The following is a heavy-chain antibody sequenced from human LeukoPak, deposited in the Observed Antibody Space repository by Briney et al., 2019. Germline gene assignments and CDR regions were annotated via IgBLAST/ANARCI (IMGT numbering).Heavy chain of an antibody. D-gene: IGHD1-14*01. CDR1: GFTFSSYR. V-gene: IGHV3-7*01. CDR3: ARVDSPEDYFDY. J-gene: IGHJ4*02. CDR2: IKQDGSEK. Sequence: GGFLRLSCAASGFTFSSYRMSWVRQPPGKGLEWVANIKQDGSEKFYLDSVKGRFTISRDNANNSLYLQMNSLRAEDTAVYYCARVDSPEDYFDYWGQGTLVTVSS.